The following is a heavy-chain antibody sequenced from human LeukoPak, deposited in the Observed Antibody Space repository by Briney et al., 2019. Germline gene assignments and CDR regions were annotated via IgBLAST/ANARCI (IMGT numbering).Heavy chain of an antibody. CDR2: IRYDGSNK. J-gene: IGHJ5*02. CDR1: GFTFSSYG. V-gene: IGHV3-30*02. D-gene: IGHD2-2*01. CDR3: AKDVEDIVVVPAAIVHWFDP. Sequence: TGGSLRLSCAASGFTFSSYGMHWVRQAPGEGLEWVAFIRYDGSNKYYADSVKGRFTISRDNSKNTLYLQMNSLRAEDTAVYYCAKDVEDIVVVPAAIVHWFDPWGQGTLVTVSS.